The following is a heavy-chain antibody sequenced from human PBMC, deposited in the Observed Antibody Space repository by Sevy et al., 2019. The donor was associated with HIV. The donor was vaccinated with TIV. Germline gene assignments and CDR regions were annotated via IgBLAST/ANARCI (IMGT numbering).Heavy chain of an antibody. Sequence: APVKVSCKASGYTFTSYDINWVRQATGQGLEWMGWMNPNSGNTGYPEKFQGRVTMTRNTSTSTAYMELSSLRSEDTAVYFCARAGIGWYDHYFDPWGQGTLVTVSS. CDR2: MNPNSGNT. CDR1: GYTFTSYD. V-gene: IGHV1-8*01. D-gene: IGHD6-19*01. J-gene: IGHJ4*02. CDR3: ARAGIGWYDHYFDP.